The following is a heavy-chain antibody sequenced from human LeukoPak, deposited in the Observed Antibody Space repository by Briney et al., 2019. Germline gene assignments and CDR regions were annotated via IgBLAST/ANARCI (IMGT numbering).Heavy chain of an antibody. CDR2: IHTSGST. J-gene: IGHJ4*02. Sequence: SETLSLTCTVSGGSIRSYYWSWIRQPAGKGLEWIGRIHTSGSTNYNPSLKSRVTMSEDTSKNQFSLKLSSVTAADTAVYYCARGRTGADFDYWGQGTPVTVSS. CDR3: ARGRTGADFDY. D-gene: IGHD4/OR15-4a*01. CDR1: GGSIRSYY. V-gene: IGHV4-4*07.